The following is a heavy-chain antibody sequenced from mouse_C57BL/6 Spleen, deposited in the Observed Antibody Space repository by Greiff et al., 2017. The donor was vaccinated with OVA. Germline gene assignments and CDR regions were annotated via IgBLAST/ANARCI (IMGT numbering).Heavy chain of an antibody. Sequence: VQLQQSGPELVKPGDSVKISCKASGYSFTGYFMNWVMQSHGKSLEWIGRINPYNGDTFYNQKFKGKATLTVDKSSSTAHMELRSLTSEDSAVYYCARNYGSSYDWDFDVWGTGTTVTVSS. CDR2: INPYNGDT. CDR3: ARNYGSSYDWDFDV. V-gene: IGHV1-20*01. CDR1: GYSFTGYF. J-gene: IGHJ1*03. D-gene: IGHD1-1*01.